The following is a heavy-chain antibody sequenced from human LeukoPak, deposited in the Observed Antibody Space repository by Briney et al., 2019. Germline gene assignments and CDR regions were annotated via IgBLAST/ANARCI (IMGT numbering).Heavy chain of an antibody. J-gene: IGHJ4*02. V-gene: IGHV3-15*07. CDR3: ATGWYLDY. CDR2: IKSKPDGGTT. Sequence: PGGSLRLSCAASGFTFSNAWMSWVRQAPGKGLEWVGRIKSKPDGGTTDYAAPVKGKFIISRDDSKKTSYLQMNSLKTEDTAVYYCATGWYLDYWGQGILVTVSS. CDR1: GFTFSNAW. D-gene: IGHD6-19*01.